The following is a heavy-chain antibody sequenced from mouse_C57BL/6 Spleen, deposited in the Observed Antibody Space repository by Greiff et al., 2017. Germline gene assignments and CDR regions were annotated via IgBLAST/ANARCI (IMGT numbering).Heavy chain of an antibody. CDR2: ISYDGSN. Sequence: DVQLQESGPGLVKPSQSLSLTCSVTGYSITSGYYWNWIRQFPGNKLEWMGYISYDGSNNYNPSLKNRISITRDTSKNQFFLKLNSVTTEDTATYYCARDSNSYFDYWGQGTTLTVSS. J-gene: IGHJ2*01. CDR3: ARDSNSYFDY. V-gene: IGHV3-6*01. D-gene: IGHD2-5*01. CDR1: GYSITSGYY.